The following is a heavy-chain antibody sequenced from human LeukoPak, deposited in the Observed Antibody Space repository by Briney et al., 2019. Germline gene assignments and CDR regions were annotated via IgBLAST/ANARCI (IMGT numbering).Heavy chain of an antibody. CDR3: ARDYYGSGSYGP. CDR1: GFTFSSYS. D-gene: IGHD3-10*01. V-gene: IGHV3-21*01. CDR2: ISSSSYI. Sequence: AGGSLRLSCAASGFTFSSYSMNWVRQAPGKGLEWVSSISSSSYIYYADSVKGRFTISRDNAKNSLYLQMSSLRAEDTAVYYCARDYYGSGSYGPWGQGTLVTVSS. J-gene: IGHJ5*02.